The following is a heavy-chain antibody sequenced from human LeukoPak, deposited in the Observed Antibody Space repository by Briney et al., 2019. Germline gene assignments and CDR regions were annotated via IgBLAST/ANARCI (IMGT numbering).Heavy chain of an antibody. J-gene: IGHJ5*02. CDR3: ASLPYCSSTSCYPSWFDP. CDR2: INPNSGGT. D-gene: IGHD2-2*01. Sequence: ASVKVSCKASGYTLTGYYMHWVRQAPGQGLEWMGWINPNSGGTNYAQKFQGRVTMTRDTSISTAYMELSRLRSDDTAVYYCASLPYCSSTSCYPSWFDPWGQGTLVTVSS. V-gene: IGHV1-2*02. CDR1: GYTLTGYY.